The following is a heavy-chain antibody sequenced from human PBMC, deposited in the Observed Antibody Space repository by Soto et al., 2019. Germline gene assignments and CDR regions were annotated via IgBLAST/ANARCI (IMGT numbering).Heavy chain of an antibody. J-gene: IGHJ6*02. D-gene: IGHD2-15*01. V-gene: IGHV3-7*03. CDR2: LRQDGSET. Sequence: LSRAASGFPLYNYWMSWVRQAQGKGLEWVAPLRQDGSETKYVDSVKGRFTISRDNAKNSVYLQMNSLKDEDTGVYFCARDGSDIVVVRSATSPWYNGMDVWGQGTMVTVSS. CDR3: ARDGSDIVVVRSATSPWYNGMDV. CDR1: GFPLYNYW.